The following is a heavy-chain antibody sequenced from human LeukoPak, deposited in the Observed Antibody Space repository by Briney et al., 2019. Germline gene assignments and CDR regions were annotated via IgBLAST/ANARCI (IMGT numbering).Heavy chain of an antibody. D-gene: IGHD3-22*01. V-gene: IGHV3-48*01. Sequence: GGSLRLSCAASGFTFSSYSMNWVRQAPGKGLEWVSYISSSSSTIYYADSVKGRFTISRDNAKNSLYLQMNSLRAEDTAVYYCATAPGYYYDSSGPDHWGQGTLVTVSS. CDR1: GFTFSSYS. J-gene: IGHJ5*02. CDR2: ISSSSSTI. CDR3: ATAPGYYYDSSGPDH.